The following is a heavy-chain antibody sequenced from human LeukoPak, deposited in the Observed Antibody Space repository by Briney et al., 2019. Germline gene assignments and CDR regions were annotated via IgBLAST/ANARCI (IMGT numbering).Heavy chain of an antibody. Sequence: ASVKVSCKASGYTFTGHYMHWVRQAPGQGLEWMGWISAYNGNTNYAQKLQGRVTMTTDTSTSTAYMELRSLRSDDTAVYYCARVGVRWFGEVNWTDWGQGTLVTVSS. CDR3: ARVGVRWFGEVNWTD. CDR2: ISAYNGNT. CDR1: GYTFTGHY. V-gene: IGHV1-18*04. J-gene: IGHJ4*02. D-gene: IGHD3-10*01.